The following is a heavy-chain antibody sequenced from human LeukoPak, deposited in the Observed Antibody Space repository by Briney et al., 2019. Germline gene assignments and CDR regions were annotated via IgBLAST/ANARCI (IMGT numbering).Heavy chain of an antibody. CDR2: ISYDGSNK. CDR3: ATDGMVKQQLVPSLDY. J-gene: IGHJ4*02. D-gene: IGHD6-13*01. Sequence: GRSLRLSCAASGFTFSSYAMHWVRQAPGKGLEWVAVISYDGSNKYYADSVKGRFTISRDNSKNTLYLQMNSLRAEDTAVYYCATDGMVKQQLVPSLDYWGQGTLVTVSS. CDR1: GFTFSSYA. V-gene: IGHV3-30*01.